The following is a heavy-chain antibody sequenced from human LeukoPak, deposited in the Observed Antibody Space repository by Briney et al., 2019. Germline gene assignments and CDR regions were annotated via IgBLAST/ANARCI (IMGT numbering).Heavy chain of an antibody. V-gene: IGHV4-31*03. CDR2: IYYTGST. CDR3: ARLDTALDY. D-gene: IGHD5-18*01. CDR1: GGSLSSGDYY. Sequence: TLSLTCTVSGGSLSSGDYYWNWIRQYPGKGLEWIGYIYYTGSTSYSPSLKSRVSISRDTSKNQFSLNLHSVTAADTAVYYCARLDTALDYWGQGTLVTVSS. J-gene: IGHJ4*02.